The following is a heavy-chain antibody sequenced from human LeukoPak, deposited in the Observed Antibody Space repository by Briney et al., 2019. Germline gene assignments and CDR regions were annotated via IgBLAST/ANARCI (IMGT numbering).Heavy chain of an antibody. V-gene: IGHV1-18*01. J-gene: IGHJ4*02. CDR2: ISAYSGNT. CDR3: ARGAVTPVGIQLWLQFDY. CDR1: GYTYISYG. D-gene: IGHD5-18*01. Sequence: WASVKVSCKASGYTYISYGISWVRQAPGQGLEWMGWISAYSGNTNYAQKLQGRVTMTTDTSTSTAYMELRSLRSDDTAVYYCARGAVTPVGIQLWLQFDYWGQGTLVTVSS.